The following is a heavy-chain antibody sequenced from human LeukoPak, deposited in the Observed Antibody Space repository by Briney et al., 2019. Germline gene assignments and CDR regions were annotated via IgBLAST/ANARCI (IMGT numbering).Heavy chain of an antibody. J-gene: IGHJ4*02. Sequence: PGGSLRLSCAASGFTFSSYEMNWVRQAPGKGLEWVSYISSSDSTIYYADSVKGRFTISRDNAKNSLYLQMNSLRAEDTAVYYCARVATNDYGDYFDYWGQGTLVTVSS. D-gene: IGHD4-17*01. CDR1: GFTFSSYE. CDR3: ARVATNDYGDYFDY. V-gene: IGHV3-48*03. CDR2: ISSSDSTI.